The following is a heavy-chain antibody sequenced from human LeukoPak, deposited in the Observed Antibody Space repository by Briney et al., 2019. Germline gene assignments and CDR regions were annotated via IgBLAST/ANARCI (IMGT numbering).Heavy chain of an antibody. CDR1: GGSISSYY. Sequence: SETLSLTCTVSGGSISSYYWSWIRQPPGKGLEWIGYIYYSGSTNYNPSLKSRVTISVATSKNQLSLKLSSVTAADTAVYYCARDKHGDYYFDYWGQGTLVTVSS. J-gene: IGHJ4*02. D-gene: IGHD4-17*01. CDR2: IYYSGST. CDR3: ARDKHGDYYFDY. V-gene: IGHV4-59*01.